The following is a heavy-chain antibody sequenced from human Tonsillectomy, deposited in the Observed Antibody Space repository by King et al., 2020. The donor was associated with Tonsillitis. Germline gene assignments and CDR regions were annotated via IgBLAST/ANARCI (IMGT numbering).Heavy chain of an antibody. V-gene: IGHV1-69*01. CDR2: IIPIFGTA. J-gene: IGHJ4*02. CDR3: AREGLPAATSSSYFDY. CDR1: RGTFRRYA. D-gene: IGHD2-2*01. Sequence: EQLVQSGAEVKKPGSSVKVSCKASRGTFRRYAISWVRQAPGQGLEWMGGIIPIFGTANYAQKFQGRVTITADESTSTAYMELSSLRYEDTAVYYCAREGLPAATSSSYFDYWGQGTLVTVSS.